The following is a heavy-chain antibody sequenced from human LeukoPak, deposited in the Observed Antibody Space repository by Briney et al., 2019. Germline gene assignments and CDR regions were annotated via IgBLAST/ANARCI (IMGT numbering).Heavy chain of an antibody. CDR2: IYYSGGT. Sequence: SETLSFTCTVSGGSIRSFSHYWGWIRQPPGKGLEWIGSIYYSGGTYYNPSLKSRVTISVDTSKNQFSLRLSSVTAADTAVYYCVRVGTYCSGGGCYSVNWFDPWGQGTLVTVSS. D-gene: IGHD2-15*01. J-gene: IGHJ5*02. CDR1: GGSIRSFSHY. V-gene: IGHV4-39*07. CDR3: VRVGTYCSGGGCYSVNWFDP.